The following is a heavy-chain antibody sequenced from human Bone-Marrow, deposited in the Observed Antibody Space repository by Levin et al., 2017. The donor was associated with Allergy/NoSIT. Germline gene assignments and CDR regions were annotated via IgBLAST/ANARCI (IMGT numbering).Heavy chain of an antibody. CDR2: INPNSGGT. CDR1: GYTFTGYY. Sequence: ASVKVSCKASGYTFTGYYMHWVRQAPGQGLEWMGWINPNSGGTNYAQKFQGRVTMTRDTSISTAYMELSRLRSDDTAVYYCARVVKYQLEYFDYWGQGTLVTVSS. V-gene: IGHV1-2*02. CDR3: ARVVKYQLEYFDY. D-gene: IGHD2-2*01. J-gene: IGHJ4*02.